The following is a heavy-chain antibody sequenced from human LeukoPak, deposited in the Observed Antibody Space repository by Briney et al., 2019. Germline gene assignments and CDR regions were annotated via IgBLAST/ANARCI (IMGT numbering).Heavy chain of an antibody. J-gene: IGHJ4*02. CDR3: ATGVRGYNSALDY. CDR1: GGSFSGYY. CDR2: INHSGST. D-gene: IGHD6-19*01. Sequence: SETLSLTCAVYGGSFSGYYWSWIRQPPGKGLEWIGEINHSGSTNYNPSLKSRVTISVHTSKNQFSLKLSSVTAADTAVYYCATGVRGYNSALDYWGQGTLVTVSP. V-gene: IGHV4-34*01.